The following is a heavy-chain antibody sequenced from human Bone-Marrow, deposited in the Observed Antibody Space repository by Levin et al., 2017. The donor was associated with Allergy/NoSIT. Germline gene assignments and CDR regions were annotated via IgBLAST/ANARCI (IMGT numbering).Heavy chain of an antibody. V-gene: IGHV3-30*18. Sequence: GGSLRLSCAASGFLFSRHGMHWVRQAPGKGLEWVALASNDGSNKYYADSVKGRFTISRDNSKNTLYLQMNSLRAEDTAVYFCAKDISFYDSIIDYWGQGTLVTVSS. D-gene: IGHD3-22*01. CDR3: AKDISFYDSIIDY. CDR2: ASNDGSNK. CDR1: GFLFSRHG. J-gene: IGHJ4*02.